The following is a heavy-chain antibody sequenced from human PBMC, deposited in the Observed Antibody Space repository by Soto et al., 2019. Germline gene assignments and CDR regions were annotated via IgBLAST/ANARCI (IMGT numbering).Heavy chain of an antibody. V-gene: IGHV4-34*01. J-gene: IGHJ4*02. CDR1: GGSFSGYY. D-gene: IGHD6-13*01. CDR2: INHSGST. CDR3: ARTPSAGYSSSWYGILFDY. Sequence: PSETLSLTCAVYGGSFSGYYWSWIRQPPGKGLEWIGEINHSGSTNYNPSLKSRVTISVDTSKNQFSLKLSSVTAADTAVYYCARTPSAGYSSSWYGILFDYWGQGTLVTGSS.